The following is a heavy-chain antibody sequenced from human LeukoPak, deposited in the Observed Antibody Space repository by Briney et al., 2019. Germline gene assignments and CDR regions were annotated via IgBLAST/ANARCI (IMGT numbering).Heavy chain of an antibody. V-gene: IGHV3-48*01. Sequence: GGSLRLSCAASRFTFSNYGVNWGRQAPGKGREWVSYINSRSSTIYYADSVRGRFTISRDNAKNSLYLQMNSLKAEDTAIYYCAREVGTPQAFDIWGQGTMVTVSS. CDR2: INSRSSTI. CDR1: RFTFSNYG. J-gene: IGHJ3*02. D-gene: IGHD1-26*01. CDR3: AREVGTPQAFDI.